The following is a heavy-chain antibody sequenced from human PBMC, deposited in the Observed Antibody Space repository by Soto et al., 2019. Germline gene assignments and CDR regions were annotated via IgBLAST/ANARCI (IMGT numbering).Heavy chain of an antibody. J-gene: IGHJ4*02. D-gene: IGHD3-9*01. CDR2: INAGNGNT. CDR1: GYTFTRYA. V-gene: IGHV1-3*01. CDR3: ARGRYFDWLSTPDY. Sequence: QVQLVQSGAEVKKPGASVKVSCKASGYTFTRYAMHWVRQAPGQRLEWMGWINAGNGNTKYSQKFQGRGTITRDTSASTAYMELSSLRSEDTAVYYCARGRYFDWLSTPDYWGQGTLVTVSS.